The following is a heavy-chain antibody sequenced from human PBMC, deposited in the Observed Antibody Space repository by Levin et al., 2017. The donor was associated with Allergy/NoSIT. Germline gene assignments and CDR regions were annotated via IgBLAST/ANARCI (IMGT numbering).Heavy chain of an antibody. CDR1: GFTFSTYG. J-gene: IGHJ4*02. CDR3: AKAAIAD. Sequence: PGGSLRLSCTASGFTFSTYGMNWVRQAPGKGLEWVALITSHGNNIYYADSVKGRFTISRDDYKNTLYLQMNSLRPEDTAVYYCAKAAIADWGQGTLVTVSS. CDR2: ITSHGNNI. V-gene: IGHV3-30*18. D-gene: IGHD2-21*01.